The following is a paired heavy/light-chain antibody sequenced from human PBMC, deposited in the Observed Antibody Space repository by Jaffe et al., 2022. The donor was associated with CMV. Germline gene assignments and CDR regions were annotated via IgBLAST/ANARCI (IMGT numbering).Heavy chain of an antibody. J-gene: IGHJ5*02. CDR1: GFTFSDYY. CDR2: ISSSGSTI. D-gene: IGHD3-10*01. V-gene: IGHV3-11*01. Sequence: QVQLVESGGGLVKPGGSLRLSCAASGFTFSDYYMSWIRQAPGKGLEWVSYISSSGSTIYYADSVKGRFTISRDNAKNSLYLQMNSLRAEDTAVYYCARDDDYYGSGSANPGFDPWGQGTLVTVSS. CDR3: ARDDDYYGSGSANPGFDP.
Light chain of an antibody. CDR3: QSADSSGTYPAV. CDR1: ALPKQY. Sequence: SYELTQPPSVSVSPGQTARITCSGDALPKQYAYWYQQKPGQAPVLVIYKDSERPSGIPERFSGSSSGTTVTLTISGVQAEDEADYYCQSADSSGTYPAVFGGGTKLTVL. V-gene: IGLV3-25*03. J-gene: IGLJ2*01. CDR2: KDS.